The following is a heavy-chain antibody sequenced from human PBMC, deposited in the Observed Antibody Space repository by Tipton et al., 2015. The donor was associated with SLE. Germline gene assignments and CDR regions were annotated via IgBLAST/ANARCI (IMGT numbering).Heavy chain of an antibody. V-gene: IGHV4-4*02. CDR1: GGSISSSNW. CDR3: ARSIVGATTDAFDI. Sequence: TLSLTCAVSGGSISSSNWWSWVRQPPGKGLEWIGEIYHSGSTNYNPSLRSRVTISVDKSKNQFSLKLSSVTAADTAVYYCARSIVGATTDAFDIWGQGTMVTVSS. D-gene: IGHD1-26*01. J-gene: IGHJ3*02. CDR2: IYHSGST.